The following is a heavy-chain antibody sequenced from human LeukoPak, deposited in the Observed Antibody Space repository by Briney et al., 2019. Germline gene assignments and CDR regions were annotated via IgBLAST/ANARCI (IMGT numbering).Heavy chain of an antibody. D-gene: IGHD2-21*02. J-gene: IGHJ4*02. Sequence: PGGSLRLSCAASGFTVGTNYMNWVRQAPGKGLEWVSAISGSDGSTYYADSVKGRFTISRDNSKNTLYLQMNSLSAEDTAVYYCEKDLGGSGDYRPYWGQGSVVTVSS. CDR3: EKDLGGSGDYRPY. CDR1: GFTVGTNY. V-gene: IGHV3-23*01. CDR2: ISGSDGST.